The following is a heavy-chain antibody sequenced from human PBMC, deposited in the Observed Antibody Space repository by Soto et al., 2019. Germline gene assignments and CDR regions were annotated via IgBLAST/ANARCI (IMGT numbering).Heavy chain of an antibody. Sequence: QVQLVQSGAEVKKPGASVKVSCKASGYTFTSYGISWVRQAPGQGLEWMGWISAYNGNTNYAQKLQGRVTMTTDTSTSTAYMEPRSLRSDDTAVYYCGMDWAAAGPFDYWGEGALVTVSS. V-gene: IGHV1-18*01. CDR2: ISAYNGNT. CDR3: GMDWAAAGPFDY. D-gene: IGHD6-13*01. CDR1: GYTFTSYG. J-gene: IGHJ4*02.